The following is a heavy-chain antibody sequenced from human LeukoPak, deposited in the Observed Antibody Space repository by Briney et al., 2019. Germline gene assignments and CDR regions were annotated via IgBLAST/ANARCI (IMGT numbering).Heavy chain of an antibody. D-gene: IGHD6-13*01. Sequence: PSETLSLTCSVSGGSISSGTYYWSWIRQPAGKGLEWIGRIYTSGSTKYNLSLKSRVTISVDTSKNQFSLKLSSVTAADTAVYYCARGRGGRSSFLFWRLNWFDPWGQGTLVTVSS. CDR3: ARGRGGRSSFLFWRLNWFDP. CDR1: GGSISSGTYY. J-gene: IGHJ5*02. CDR2: IYTSGST. V-gene: IGHV4-61*02.